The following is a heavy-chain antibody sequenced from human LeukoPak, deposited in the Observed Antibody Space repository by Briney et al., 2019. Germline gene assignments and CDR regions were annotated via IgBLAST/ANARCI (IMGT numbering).Heavy chain of an antibody. Sequence: GGSLRLSCAASGFTFSSYAMSWVRQAPGKGLEWVSAISGSGGSTYYADSVKGRFTISRDNSKNTLYLQMNSLRAEDTAVYYCAKPQYYDFWSGYSMDVWGQGTTVTVSS. CDR1: GFTFSSYA. J-gene: IGHJ6*02. D-gene: IGHD3-3*01. V-gene: IGHV3-23*01. CDR2: ISGSGGST. CDR3: AKPQYYDFWSGYSMDV.